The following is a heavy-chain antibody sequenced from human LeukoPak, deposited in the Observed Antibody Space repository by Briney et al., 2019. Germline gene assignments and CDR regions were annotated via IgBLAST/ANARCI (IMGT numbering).Heavy chain of an antibody. D-gene: IGHD6-13*01. CDR1: GGSVSGYY. V-gene: IGHV4-59*02. Sequence: SETLSLTCTVSGGSVSGYYWSWIRQPPGKGLEWIGYIYYSGSTNYNPSLKSRVTISVDTSKNQFSLKLSSVTAADTAVYYCARGCSAGTPHNWFDPWGQGTLVTVSS. CDR2: IYYSGST. CDR3: ARGCSAGTPHNWFDP. J-gene: IGHJ5*02.